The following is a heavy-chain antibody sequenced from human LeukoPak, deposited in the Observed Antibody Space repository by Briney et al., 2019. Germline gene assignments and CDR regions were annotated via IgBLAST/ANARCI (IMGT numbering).Heavy chain of an antibody. CDR1: GFTLRNYA. Sequence: GGSLRLSCAASGFTLRNYAMGWVRQAPGKGLEWVSGISGSGDKTHYADSVKGRFTISRDNSKNTLYLQTHGLRADDTAVYYCAKDPYYDTSGYYYDGDFDHWGQGTRVTVSS. CDR3: AKDPYYDTSGYYYDGDFDH. J-gene: IGHJ4*02. CDR2: ISGSGDKT. D-gene: IGHD3-22*01. V-gene: IGHV3-23*01.